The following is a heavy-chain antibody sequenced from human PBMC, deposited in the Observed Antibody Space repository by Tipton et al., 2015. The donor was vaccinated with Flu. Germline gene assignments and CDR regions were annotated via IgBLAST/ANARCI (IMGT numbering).Heavy chain of an antibody. CDR3: VGYCSSTSCRYWYFDL. CDR2: IIPIFGTA. J-gene: IGHJ2*01. CDR1: GGTFSSYA. V-gene: IGHV1-69*01. D-gene: IGHD2-2*03. Sequence: QLVQSGAEVKKPGSSVKVSCKASGGTFSSYAISWVRQAPGQGLEWMGGIIPIFGTANYAQKFQGRVTITADESTSTAYMELSSLRSEDAAVYYCVGYCSSTSCRYWYFDLWGRGTLVTVSS.